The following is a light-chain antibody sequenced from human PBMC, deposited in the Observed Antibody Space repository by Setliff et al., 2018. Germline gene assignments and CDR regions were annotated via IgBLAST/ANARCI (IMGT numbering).Light chain of an antibody. CDR1: QSISTW. CDR2: KAS. Sequence: DIQMTQSPSTLSASVGNRVTITCRASQSISTWLAWYQQKPGRAPKLLIYKASSLESGVPSRFSGSGSETEFTLTISSLQPDDLATYYCQQYISYPLTFGGGTKVDIK. J-gene: IGKJ4*01. V-gene: IGKV1-5*03. CDR3: QQYISYPLT.